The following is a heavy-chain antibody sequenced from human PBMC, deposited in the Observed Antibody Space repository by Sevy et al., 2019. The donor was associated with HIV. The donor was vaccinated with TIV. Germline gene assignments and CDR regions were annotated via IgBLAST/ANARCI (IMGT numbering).Heavy chain of an antibody. Sequence: GGSLRLSCAASGFSFSGYGMHWVRQAPGKGLEWVAVIWYDGTNKEYKDSVKGRYTISRDNSKNTLYLQMNSLRAEDTAVHYCARERIAVAGMGYYFDFWGQGTLVTVSS. D-gene: IGHD6-19*01. CDR3: ARERIAVAGMGYYFDF. CDR2: IWYDGTNK. V-gene: IGHV3-33*01. CDR1: GFSFSGYG. J-gene: IGHJ4*02.